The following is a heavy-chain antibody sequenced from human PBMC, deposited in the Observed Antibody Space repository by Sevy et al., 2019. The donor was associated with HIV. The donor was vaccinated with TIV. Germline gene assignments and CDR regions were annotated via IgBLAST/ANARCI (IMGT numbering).Heavy chain of an antibody. CDR2: INPNRGGT. J-gene: IGHJ5*02. D-gene: IGHD3-10*01. CDR3: ARVGVARSGSWRSGFDP. Sequence: ASVKVSCKASGYTFTGYYMHWVRQAPGQGLEWMGWINPNRGGTNYAQKFQGRVTMTRDTSISTAYMELSRLRSDDTAVYYCARVGVARSGSWRSGFDPWGQGTLVTVSS. V-gene: IGHV1-2*02. CDR1: GYTFTGYY.